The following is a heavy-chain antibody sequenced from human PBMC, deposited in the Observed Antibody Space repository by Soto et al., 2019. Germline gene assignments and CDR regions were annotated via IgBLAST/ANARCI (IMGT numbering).Heavy chain of an antibody. Sequence: QLTLKESGPTLVKPTQTLTLTCTFSGFSLTTQGVHVGWIRQPPRKALEWLALIYWDDNDVYSPSLKNRRTITKDTSKIQVVLTLATVDPVDTATYYCVYRDFGDYFFQFWGQGILINVSS. CDR3: VYRDFGDYFFQF. V-gene: IGHV2-5*02. D-gene: IGHD4-17*01. CDR1: GFSLTTQGVH. CDR2: IYWDDND. J-gene: IGHJ4*02.